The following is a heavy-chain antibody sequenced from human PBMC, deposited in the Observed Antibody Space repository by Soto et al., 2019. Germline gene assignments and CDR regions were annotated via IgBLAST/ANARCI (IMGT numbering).Heavy chain of an antibody. Sequence: PGGSLRLSCVASGFSFSNYNMNWVRQAPGKGLEWVSYITDSIDTVHYADSVRGRFTISRDNAESSLYLQMNSLRDEDTAVYFCARDFGHGYYLDYWGWGTLVTVSS. J-gene: IGHJ4*02. D-gene: IGHD3-3*01. CDR3: ARDFGHGYYLDY. CDR2: ITDSIDTV. CDR1: GFSFSNYN. V-gene: IGHV3-48*02.